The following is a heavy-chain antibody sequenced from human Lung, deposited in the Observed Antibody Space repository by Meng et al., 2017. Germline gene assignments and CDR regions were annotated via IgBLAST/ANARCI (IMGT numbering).Heavy chain of an antibody. V-gene: IGHV1-2*06. Sequence: QVGLVQAGEEVEKPGGSVRVSCKPSGYNFPDYYIHWVRRAPGQGLEWMGRINPKSGDTHYAQKFQARVTMTGDTSISTAYMELSGLRSDDTAMYYCARDEDISAAGKLFGDYWGQGTLVTVSS. J-gene: IGHJ4*02. D-gene: IGHD6-25*01. CDR3: ARDEDISAAGKLFGDY. CDR1: GYNFPDYY. CDR2: INPKSGDT.